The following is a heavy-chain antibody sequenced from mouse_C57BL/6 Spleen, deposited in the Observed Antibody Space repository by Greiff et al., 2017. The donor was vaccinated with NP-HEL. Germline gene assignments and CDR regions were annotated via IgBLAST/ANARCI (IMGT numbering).Heavy chain of an antibody. V-gene: IGHV1-64*01. CDR3: ASGDGNGFAY. Sequence: QVQLQQPGAELVKPGASVKLSCKASGYTFTSYWMHWVKQRPGQGLEWIGMIHPNSGSTNYNEKFKSKATLTVDKSSSTAYMQLSSLTSEDSAVYYCASGDGNGFAYWGQGTLVTVSA. D-gene: IGHD2-1*01. J-gene: IGHJ3*01. CDR2: IHPNSGST. CDR1: GYTFTSYW.